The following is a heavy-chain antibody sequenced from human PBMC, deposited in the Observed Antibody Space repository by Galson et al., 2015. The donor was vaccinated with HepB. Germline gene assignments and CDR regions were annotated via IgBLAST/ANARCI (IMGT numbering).Heavy chain of an antibody. V-gene: IGHV3-23*01. D-gene: IGHD5-18*01. Sequence: LRLSCAASGFAFDTHAMSWVRQAPGRGLEWISGITGKGDSTFYADSVKGRFTVSKDNSNNMLYLQMNSLRAEDAGLYFCAKGYGLFDSWGQGILVTVSS. J-gene: IGHJ5*01. CDR1: GFAFDTHA. CDR3: AKGYGLFDS. CDR2: ITGKGDST.